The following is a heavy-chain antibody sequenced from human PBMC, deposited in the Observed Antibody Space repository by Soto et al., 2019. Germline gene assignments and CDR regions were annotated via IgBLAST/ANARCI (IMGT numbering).Heavy chain of an antibody. CDR2: IIPIFGTA. CDR1: VGTFSSYA. Sequence: SVKVSRKASVGTFSSYAISWVRQAPGQGLEWMGGIIPIFGTANYAQKFQGRVTITADESTSTAYMELSSLRSEDTAVYYCARWGGQLGWFDPWGQGTLVTVSS. V-gene: IGHV1-69*13. J-gene: IGHJ5*02. CDR3: ARWGGQLGWFDP. D-gene: IGHD6-6*01.